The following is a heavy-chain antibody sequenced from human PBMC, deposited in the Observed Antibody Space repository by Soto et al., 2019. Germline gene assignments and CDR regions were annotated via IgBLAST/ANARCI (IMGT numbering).Heavy chain of an antibody. Sequence: QVQLVQSGAEVKKPGASVKVSCKASGYTFTSYYMHWVRQAPGQGLEWMGIIKPSGGSTSYAQKCQGRVTMTRDTSTNTVYMELSSLRSEDTAVYYCARGYSSSEVFDYWGQGTLVTVSS. D-gene: IGHD6-13*01. CDR3: ARGYSSSEVFDY. CDR2: IKPSGGST. J-gene: IGHJ4*02. CDR1: GYTFTSYY. V-gene: IGHV1-46*03.